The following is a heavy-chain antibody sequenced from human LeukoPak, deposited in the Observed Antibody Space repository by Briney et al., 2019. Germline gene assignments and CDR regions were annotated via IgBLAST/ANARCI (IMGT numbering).Heavy chain of an antibody. CDR3: AKWSDIVVVVAAIAPGYFDY. Sequence: PGGSLRLSCAASGFTFSDYYMSWIRQAPGKGLEWVSYISSSGSTIYYADSVKGRFTISRDNAKNSLYLQMNSLRAEDTAVYYCAKWSDIVVVVAAIAPGYFDYWGQGTLVTVSS. CDR2: ISSSGSTI. V-gene: IGHV3-11*01. CDR1: GFTFSDYY. D-gene: IGHD2-15*01. J-gene: IGHJ4*02.